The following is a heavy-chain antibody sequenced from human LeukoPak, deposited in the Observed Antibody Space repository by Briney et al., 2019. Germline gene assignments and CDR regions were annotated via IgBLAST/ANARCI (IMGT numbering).Heavy chain of an antibody. CDR3: ARGSVVVPAASLYYYYGMDV. CDR1: GGTFSSYA. V-gene: IGHV1-69*04. D-gene: IGHD2-2*01. J-gene: IGHJ6*02. CDR2: IIPILGIA. Sequence: SVKVSCKASGGTFSSYAIGWVRQAPGQGLEWMGRIIPILGIANYAQKFQGRVTITADKSTSTAYMELSSLRSEDTAVYYCARGSVVVPAASLYYYYGMDVWGQGTTVTVSS.